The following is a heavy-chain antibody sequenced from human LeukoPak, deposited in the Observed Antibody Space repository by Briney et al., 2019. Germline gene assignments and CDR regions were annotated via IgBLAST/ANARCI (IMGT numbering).Heavy chain of an antibody. CDR3: ARDSTTMIVVVKTLFDY. J-gene: IGHJ4*02. CDR1: RFTPSIYR. CDR2: IKLEVSEK. D-gene: IGHD3-22*01. Sequence: GSPRLSCAASRFTPSIYRMSSVRQAPGKGLERVANIKLEVSEKYTVDSLKGRSTFSRENPKNSLYLQMNSLRAEDTAVYYCARDSTTMIVVVKTLFDYWGQGTLVNVSS. V-gene: IGHV3-7*01.